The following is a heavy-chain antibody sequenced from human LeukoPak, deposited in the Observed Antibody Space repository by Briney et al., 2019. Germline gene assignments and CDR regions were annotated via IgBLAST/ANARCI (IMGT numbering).Heavy chain of an antibody. CDR2: IYYSGST. J-gene: IGHJ4*01. V-gene: IGHV4-30-4*08. Sequence: SQTLSLTCTVSGGSISSGDYYWSWIRQPPGKGLEWIGYIYYSGSTYYNPSLKSRVTISVDTSKNQFSLKLSSVTAADTAVYYCARVGAELTTYLDYWGQGTPVTVSS. CDR3: ARVGAELTTYLDY. D-gene: IGHD1-14*01. CDR1: GGSISSGDYY.